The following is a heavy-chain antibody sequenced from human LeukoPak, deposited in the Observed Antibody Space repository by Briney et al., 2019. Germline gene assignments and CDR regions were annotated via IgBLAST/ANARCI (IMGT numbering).Heavy chain of an antibody. CDR2: ISYDGSNK. Sequence: PGRSLRLSCAASGFTFSSYAMHWVRQAPGKGLEWVAVISYDGSNKYYADSVKGRFTISRDNSKNTLYLQMNSLRAEDTAVYYCARGSGGNSYFDYWGQGTLVTVSS. CDR1: GFTFSSYA. J-gene: IGHJ4*02. D-gene: IGHD4-23*01. CDR3: ARGSGGNSYFDY. V-gene: IGHV3-30-3*01.